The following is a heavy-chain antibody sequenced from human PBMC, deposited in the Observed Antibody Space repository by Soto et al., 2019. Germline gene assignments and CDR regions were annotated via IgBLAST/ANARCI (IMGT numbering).Heavy chain of an antibody. V-gene: IGHV3-23*01. CDR1: GFTFSIYA. CDR2: ISGSGGST. Sequence: EVQLLESGGGLVQPGGSLRLSCAASGFTFSIYAMNWVRQAPGKGLEWVSVISGSGGSTYYADSVKGRFTISRDNSKNTLYLQMNSLRGEDTAVYYCARRTVGGYCDLWGRGTLVTVSS. CDR3: ARRTVGGYCDL. J-gene: IGHJ2*01. D-gene: IGHD1-26*01.